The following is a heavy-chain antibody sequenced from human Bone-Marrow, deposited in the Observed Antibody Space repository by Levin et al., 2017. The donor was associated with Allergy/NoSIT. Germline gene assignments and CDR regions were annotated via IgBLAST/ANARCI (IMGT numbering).Heavy chain of an antibody. CDR2: IYYSGST. CDR1: GGSISSSSYY. Sequence: GSLRLSCTVSGGSISSSSYYWGWIRQPPGKGLEWIGSIYYSGSTYYNPSLKSRVTISVDTSKNQFSLKLSSVTAADTAVYYCARDNYDFWSGYYTYAFDIWGQGTMVTVSS. CDR3: ARDNYDFWSGYYTYAFDI. J-gene: IGHJ3*02. V-gene: IGHV4-39*07. D-gene: IGHD3-3*01.